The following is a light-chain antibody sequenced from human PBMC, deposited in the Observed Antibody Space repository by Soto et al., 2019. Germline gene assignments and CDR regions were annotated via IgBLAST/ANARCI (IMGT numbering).Light chain of an antibody. Sequence: EVVLTQSPGTLSLSPGESATLSCGASQSVSSNYLAWYQQKPGQAPRLLIYGVSTRATGIPDRFSGSGSGTDFSLTIRRLEPEDFALHYCQQYFTSPLTFGGGTKVEIK. CDR1: QSVSSNY. J-gene: IGKJ4*01. V-gene: IGKV3-20*01. CDR2: GVS. CDR3: QQYFTSPLT.